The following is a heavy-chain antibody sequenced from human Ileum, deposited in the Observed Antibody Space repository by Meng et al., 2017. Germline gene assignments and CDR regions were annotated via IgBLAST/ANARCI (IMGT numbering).Heavy chain of an antibody. CDR2: ISAYNGNT. CDR1: GNTFTSYG. CDR3: ARVNHYYGSGSCDY. D-gene: IGHD3-10*01. V-gene: IGHV1-18*01. J-gene: IGHJ4*02. Sequence: VRVVQFGAEGKKPGASVKFSCKASGNTFTSYGISWVRQAPGQGLEWMGWISAYNGNTNYAQKLQGRVTMTTDTSTSTAYMELRSLRSDDTAVYYCARVNHYYGSGSCDYWGQGTLVTVSS.